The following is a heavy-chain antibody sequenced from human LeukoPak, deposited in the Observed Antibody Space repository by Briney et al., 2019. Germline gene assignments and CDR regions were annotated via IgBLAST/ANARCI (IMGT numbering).Heavy chain of an antibody. CDR3: ARTMTSAALDY. CDR1: GYTFTDYY. Sequence: ASVKVFCTAYGYTFTDYYFNWGRQAPGQGLEWMGWINPNSGGTHYAQNFQDRVTMTRDTSISTAYMEVSRLRSDDTAVYYCARTMTSAALDYWGQGTLVTVSS. D-gene: IGHD3-22*01. V-gene: IGHV1-2*02. J-gene: IGHJ4*02. CDR2: INPNSGGT.